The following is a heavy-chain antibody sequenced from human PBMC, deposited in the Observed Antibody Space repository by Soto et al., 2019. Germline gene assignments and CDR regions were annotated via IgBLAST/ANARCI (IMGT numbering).Heavy chain of an antibody. Sequence: QITLKESGPTLVKPTQTLTLTCSFSGFSLSTSGVGVGWIRQPPGKALEWLALIYWDDVKRYSPSLKSRLTITKDTSKNQVVLTMTNKDPVDTATYYCAHRSLICDSSCYDAFDIWGQGTMVTVSS. CDR3: AHRSLICDSSCYDAFDI. CDR2: IYWDDVK. CDR1: GFSLSTSGVG. D-gene: IGHD3-22*01. V-gene: IGHV2-5*02. J-gene: IGHJ3*02.